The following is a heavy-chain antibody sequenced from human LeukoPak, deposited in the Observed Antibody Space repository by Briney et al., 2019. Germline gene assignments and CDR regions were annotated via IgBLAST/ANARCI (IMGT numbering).Heavy chain of an antibody. CDR1: GFTFSSYS. V-gene: IGHV3-48*04. CDR3: ARDRIYYDSSGYHRVDY. D-gene: IGHD3-22*01. CDR2: ISSSSSTI. Sequence: PGGSLRLSCAASGFTFSSYSMNWVRQAPGKGLEWVSYISSSSSTIYYADSVKGRFTISRDNAKNSLYLQMNSLRAEDTAVYYCARDRIYYDSSGYHRVDYWGQGTLVTVSS. J-gene: IGHJ4*02.